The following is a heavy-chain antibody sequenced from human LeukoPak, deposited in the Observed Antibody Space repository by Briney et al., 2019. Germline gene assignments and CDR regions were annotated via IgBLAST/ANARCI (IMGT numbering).Heavy chain of an antibody. Sequence: GGSLRLSCVASGLTFGNYGMNWVRQAPGKGLEWVSHIASDGRTKYCADSVKGRFTISRDDAKNSLYPQMNSLRAEDTAVYYCARSSGSYRPFDSWGQGTLVTVSS. CDR2: IASDGRTK. CDR1: GLTFGNYG. J-gene: IGHJ4*02. V-gene: IGHV3-48*04. CDR3: ARSSGSYRPFDS. D-gene: IGHD3-22*01.